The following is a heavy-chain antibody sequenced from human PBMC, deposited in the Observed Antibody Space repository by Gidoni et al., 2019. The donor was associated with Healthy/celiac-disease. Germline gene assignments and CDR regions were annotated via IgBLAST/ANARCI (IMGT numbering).Heavy chain of an antibody. V-gene: IGHV1-69*01. CDR2: IIPIFGTA. Sequence: QVQLVQSGAAVTKPGSSVKVSCKASGGTFSSYAISWVRQAPGQGLEWMGGIIPIFGTANYAQKFQGRVTITADESTSTAYMELSSLRSEDTAVYYCASPVGYDFWSGYYPPFDYWGQGTLVTVSS. D-gene: IGHD3-3*01. J-gene: IGHJ4*02. CDR1: GGTFSSYA. CDR3: ASPVGYDFWSGYYPPFDY.